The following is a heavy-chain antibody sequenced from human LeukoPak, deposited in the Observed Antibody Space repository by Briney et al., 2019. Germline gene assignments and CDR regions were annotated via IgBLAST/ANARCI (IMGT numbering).Heavy chain of an antibody. D-gene: IGHD5-18*01. J-gene: IGHJ3*02. Sequence: GGSLRLSCAASGFTFSTYAMHWVRQAPGKGLECVSAITGSGGSTYYGSSVKGRFTISRDNSKNTLYLQMDSLRAEDMAVYYCPRSIQKAFDMWGQGTMVTVSS. CDR1: GFTFSTYA. V-gene: IGHV3-64*01. CDR2: ITGSGGST. CDR3: PRSIQKAFDM.